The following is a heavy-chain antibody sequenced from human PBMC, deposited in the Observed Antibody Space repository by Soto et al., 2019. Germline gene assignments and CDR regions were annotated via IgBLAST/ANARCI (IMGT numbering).Heavy chain of an antibody. CDR1: GFTFSNAW. D-gene: IGHD6-19*01. Sequence: GGSLRLSCAASGFTFSNAWMSWVRQAPGKGLEWVGRIKSKTDGGTTDYAAPVKGRFTISRDDSKNTLYLQMNSLKTEDTAVYYCWGKAVAGTPVYYYYGMDVWGKGTTVTVSS. V-gene: IGHV3-15*01. J-gene: IGHJ6*04. CDR2: IKSKTDGGTT. CDR3: WGKAVAGTPVYYYYGMDV.